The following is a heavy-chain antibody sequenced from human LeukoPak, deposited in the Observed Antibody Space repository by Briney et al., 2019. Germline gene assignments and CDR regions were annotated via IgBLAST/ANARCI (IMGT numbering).Heavy chain of an antibody. J-gene: IGHJ4*02. CDR2: IIPIFGTA. CDR1: GGTFSSYA. Sequence: SVKVSCKASGGTFSSYATSWVRQAHGQGLEWMGGIIPIFGTANYAQKFQGRVTITADESTSTAYMELSSLSSEDTAVYYCATEYQLPRAFYYWGQGTLVTVSS. D-gene: IGHD2-2*01. CDR3: ATEYQLPRAFYY. V-gene: IGHV1-69*13.